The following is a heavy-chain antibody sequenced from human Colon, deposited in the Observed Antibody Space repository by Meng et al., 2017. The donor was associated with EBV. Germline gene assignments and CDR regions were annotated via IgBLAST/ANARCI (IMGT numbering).Heavy chain of an antibody. Sequence: QGQLQESGPGLLKPSQTLSLTCTGSGGSISSGGYYWSWIRKHPGKGLEWIGYIYYSGSTYYNPSLKSRVTISIDTSKNQFSLKLSSVTAADTAVYYCARGPSRWLQFSFDYWGQGTLVTVSS. V-gene: IGHV4-31*03. CDR2: IYYSGST. CDR1: GGSISSGGYY. D-gene: IGHD5-24*01. J-gene: IGHJ4*02. CDR3: ARGPSRWLQFSFDY.